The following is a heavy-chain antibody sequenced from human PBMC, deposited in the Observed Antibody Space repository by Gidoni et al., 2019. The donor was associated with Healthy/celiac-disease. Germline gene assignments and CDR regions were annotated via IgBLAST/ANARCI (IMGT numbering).Heavy chain of an antibody. V-gene: IGHV1-69*06. CDR1: GGTFSSYA. CDR2: IIPIFGTA. J-gene: IGHJ6*02. CDR3: ARDTRNLNYYYYGMDV. Sequence: QVQLVQSGAEVKKPGSSVKVSCKASGGTFSSYAISWVRQAPGQGLEWLGGIIPIFGTANYAQKFQGRVTITADKSTSTAYMELSSLRSEDTAVYYCARDTRNLNYYYYGMDVWGQGTTVTVSS. D-gene: IGHD1-7*01.